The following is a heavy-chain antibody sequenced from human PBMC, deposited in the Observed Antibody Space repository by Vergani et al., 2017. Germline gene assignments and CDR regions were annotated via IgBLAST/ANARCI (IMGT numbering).Heavy chain of an antibody. CDR1: GFTFSSYG. Sequence: QVQLVESGVGVVQPGRSLRLSCAASGFTFSSYGMHWVRQAPGKGLEWVAVIWYDGSNKYYADSVKGRFTISRDNSKNTLYLQMNSLRAEDTAVYYCAREWALGMATTDYYYYYGMDVWGQGTTVTVSS. CDR3: AREWALGMATTDYYYYYGMDV. V-gene: IGHV3-33*01. J-gene: IGHJ6*02. CDR2: IWYDGSNK. D-gene: IGHD5-24*01.